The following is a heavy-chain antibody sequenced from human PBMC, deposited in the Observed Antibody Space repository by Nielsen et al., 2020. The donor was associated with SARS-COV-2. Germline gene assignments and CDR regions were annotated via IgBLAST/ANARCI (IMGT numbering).Heavy chain of an antibody. V-gene: IGHV3-9*01. CDR1: GFTFDDYA. Sequence: GGSLRLSCAASGFTFDDYAMHWVRQAPGKGLEWVSGISWNSGSIGYADSVKGRSTISRDNAKNSLYLQMNSLRAEDTALYYCAKDIEQWLLVDGYRRFDPWGQGTLVTVSS. D-gene: IGHD6-19*01. J-gene: IGHJ5*02. CDR3: AKDIEQWLLVDGYRRFDP. CDR2: ISWNSGSI.